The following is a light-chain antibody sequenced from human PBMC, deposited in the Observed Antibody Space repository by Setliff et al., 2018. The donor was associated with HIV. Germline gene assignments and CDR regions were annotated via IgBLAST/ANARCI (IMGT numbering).Light chain of an antibody. CDR2: GNN. V-gene: IGLV1-40*01. Sequence: QSVLTQPPSVSGAPGQRVTISCTGSSSNIGAHYDVPWYQQLPGTAPKLPIYGNNNRPSGVPDRFSGSKSGTSASLAITGLQAEDEADYYCQSYDSSLSGYVFGTGTKVTVL. CDR1: SSNIGAHYD. CDR3: QSYDSSLSGYV. J-gene: IGLJ1*01.